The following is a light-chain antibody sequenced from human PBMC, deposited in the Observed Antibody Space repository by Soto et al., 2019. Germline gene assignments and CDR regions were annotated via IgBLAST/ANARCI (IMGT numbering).Light chain of an antibody. J-gene: IGKJ5*01. V-gene: IGKV2-28*01. CDR1: RMLLHSNGKKY. CDR3: VQVLQTPIT. CDR2: LGS. Sequence: DIVMTQSPLSLPVTPGEPASISCRSGRMLLHSNGKKYMDWYLQKPGQSPQLLIYLGSNRASGVPDRFSGSGSGTDFTLKISRVEAEDVGVYYCVQVLQTPITFGQGTRLEIK.